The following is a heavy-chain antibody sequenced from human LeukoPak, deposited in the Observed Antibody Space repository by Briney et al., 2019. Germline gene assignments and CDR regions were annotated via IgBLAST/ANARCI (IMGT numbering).Heavy chain of an antibody. CDR3: ARDMVRGALFDY. J-gene: IGHJ4*02. CDR2: INSDGSST. D-gene: IGHD3-10*01. Sequence: GGSLRLSCAASGFTFSSYWMHWVRQAPGKGLVWVSRINSDGSSTSYADSVKGRFTISRGNAKNTLYLQMNSLRAEDTAVYYCARDMVRGALFDYWGQGTLVTVSS. CDR1: GFTFSSYW. V-gene: IGHV3-74*01.